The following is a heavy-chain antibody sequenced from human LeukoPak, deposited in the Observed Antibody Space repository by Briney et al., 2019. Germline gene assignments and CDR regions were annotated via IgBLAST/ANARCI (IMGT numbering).Heavy chain of an antibody. Sequence: PSETLSLTCAVYGGSFSGYYWSWIRQPPGKGLEWIGEINHSGSTNYNPSLKSRVTISVDTSKNQFSLKLSPVTAADTAVYYCARQRITMVRGVIGREYNWFDPWGQGTLVTVSS. V-gene: IGHV4-34*01. CDR3: ARQRITMVRGVIGREYNWFDP. CDR2: INHSGST. J-gene: IGHJ5*02. D-gene: IGHD3-10*01. CDR1: GGSFSGYY.